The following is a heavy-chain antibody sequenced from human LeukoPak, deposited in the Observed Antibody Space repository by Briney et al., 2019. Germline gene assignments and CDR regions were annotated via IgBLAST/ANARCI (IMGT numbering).Heavy chain of an antibody. J-gene: IGHJ4*01. CDR2: IYPTGTT. Sequence: KSSETLSLTCSVSGGSVNSYFWGWVRQPAGKGLEWLGRIYPTGTTHYNPALKSRLTMSIDTSMKQFSLKLRSVTAADTAIYYCGRQGYTASHYLLDFWSPGTLVTVSS. D-gene: IGHD5-12*01. CDR3: GRQGYTASHYLLDF. V-gene: IGHV4-4*07. CDR1: GGSVNSYF.